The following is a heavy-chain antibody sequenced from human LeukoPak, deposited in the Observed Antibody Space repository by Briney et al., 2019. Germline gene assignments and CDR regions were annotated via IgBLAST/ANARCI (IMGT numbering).Heavy chain of an antibody. Sequence: GGSLRLSCVVSGFTFSSYAMGWVRQAPGKGLEWVSAISGSGGSTYYADSVKGRFTISRDNSANTLYLQMNSLRAEDTAVYYCARYDSSGYYAGFDYWGQGTLVTVSS. J-gene: IGHJ4*02. CDR3: ARYDSSGYYAGFDY. D-gene: IGHD3-22*01. V-gene: IGHV3-23*01. CDR1: GFTFSSYA. CDR2: ISGSGGST.